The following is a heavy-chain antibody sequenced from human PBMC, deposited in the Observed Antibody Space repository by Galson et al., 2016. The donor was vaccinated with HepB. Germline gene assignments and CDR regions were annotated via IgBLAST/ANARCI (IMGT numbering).Heavy chain of an antibody. CDR2: IIHDGGKK. CDR3: ARGKGPYSSSPLFGY. Sequence: SLRLSCAASGFTFSSYSLHWVRQAPGKGPEWVAIIIHDGGKKYYADSVKGRFTISRDNSKNTLPLQLNSLRPDDTAVYYCARGKGPYSSSPLFGYWGQGALVIVSS. J-gene: IGHJ4*02. V-gene: IGHV3-30*03. D-gene: IGHD6-6*01. CDR1: GFTFSSYS.